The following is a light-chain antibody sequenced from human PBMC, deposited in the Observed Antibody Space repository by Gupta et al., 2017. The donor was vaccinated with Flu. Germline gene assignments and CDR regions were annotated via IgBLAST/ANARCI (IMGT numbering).Light chain of an antibody. V-gene: IGLV3-21*02. CDR3: QVWDTNNDHWV. CDR2: DDR. J-gene: IGLJ3*02. CDR1: NIGGET. Sequence: SYVLIQPPSVSLATGQPARITCGGNNIGGETVHWYQQKPGQAPVLVVCDDRDRPSGIPDRFSGSNSGNTATLTISRVEAGDEADYFCQVWDTNNDHWVFGGGTMLTVL.